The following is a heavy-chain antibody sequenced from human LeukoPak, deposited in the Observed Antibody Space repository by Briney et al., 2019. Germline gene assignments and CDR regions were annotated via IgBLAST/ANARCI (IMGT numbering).Heavy chain of an antibody. Sequence: GGSLRLSCTASGFTFGDYAMTWFRQAPGKGLEWVGFIRSKPYGGTTGYAASVKGRFIISRDDSKSIAYLQMNSLKTEDTAVYSCTRSIQPRRGYYNYGMDVWGQGTTVTVSS. CDR2: IRSKPYGGTT. J-gene: IGHJ6*02. V-gene: IGHV3-49*03. CDR1: GFTFGDYA. CDR3: TRSIQPRRGYYNYGMDV.